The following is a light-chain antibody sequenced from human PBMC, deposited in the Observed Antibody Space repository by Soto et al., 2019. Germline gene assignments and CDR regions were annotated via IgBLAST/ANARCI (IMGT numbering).Light chain of an antibody. J-gene: IGKJ5*01. V-gene: IGKV1-9*01. CDR3: QQRSNWPPSIT. CDR2: AAS. CDR1: QGISSS. Sequence: DIQLTQSPSFLSASVGDRVTITCRASQGISSSLAWYQQRPGKAPRLLIYAASTLQSGVPARFSGSGSGTEFTLTISGLQSEDFAVYYCQQRSNWPPSITFGQGTRLEIK.